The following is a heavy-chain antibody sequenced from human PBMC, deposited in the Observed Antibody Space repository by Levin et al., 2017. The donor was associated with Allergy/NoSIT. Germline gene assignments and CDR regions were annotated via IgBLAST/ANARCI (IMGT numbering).Heavy chain of an antibody. D-gene: IGHD1/OR15-1a*01. CDR2: ISWNSGTI. CDR3: AKEEISGTWIPPSFAS. J-gene: IGHJ4*02. V-gene: IGHV3-9*01. Sequence: SLKISCAASGFTFDDYAMHWVRQAPGKGLEWVSGISWNSGTIGYADSVKGRFTISRDNAKNSLYLQMNSLRTEDTALYYCAKEEISGTWIPPSFASWGQGTLVTVSS. CDR1: GFTFDDYA.